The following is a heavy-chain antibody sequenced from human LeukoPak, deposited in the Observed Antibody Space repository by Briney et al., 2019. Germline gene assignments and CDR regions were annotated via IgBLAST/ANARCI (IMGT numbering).Heavy chain of an antibody. CDR2: MSGRGSGGST. CDR1: GFTFSSYE. CDR3: AKSGYNRFDY. D-gene: IGHD5-24*01. V-gene: IGHV3-23*01. J-gene: IGHJ4*02. Sequence: GGSLRLSCAASGFTFSSYEMSWVRQAPGKGLEWVPSMSGRGSGGSTYYADSVKGRFTISRDSSKSTLYLQMNSLRAEDTAVYYCAKSGYNRFDYWGQGTLVTVSS.